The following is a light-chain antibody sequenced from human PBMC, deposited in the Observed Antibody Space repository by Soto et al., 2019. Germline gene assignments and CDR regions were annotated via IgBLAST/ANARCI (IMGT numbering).Light chain of an antibody. V-gene: IGKV3-20*01. CDR2: GAS. Sequence: EIVLTQSPGTLSLSPGERATLSCRASQSVSSSYLAWYQQEPGQAPRLLIYGASSRATGIPDRFSGSGSGTDFTLTISRLEPEDFAVYYCQQPGTFGQGTKVEIK. CDR1: QSVSSSY. J-gene: IGKJ1*01. CDR3: QQPGT.